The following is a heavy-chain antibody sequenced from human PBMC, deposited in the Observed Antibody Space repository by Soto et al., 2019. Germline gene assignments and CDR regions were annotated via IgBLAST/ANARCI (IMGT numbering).Heavy chain of an antibody. D-gene: IGHD1-7*01. CDR3: ARGLNWNYSFYFEY. Sequence: GASVKVSCKASGYTFTSYAMHWVRQAPGQRLEWMGWINAGNGNTKYSQKFQGRVTITRDTSASTAYMELSSLRSEDTAVYYCARGLNWNYSFYFEYWGQGTLVTVSS. J-gene: IGHJ4*02. CDR2: INAGNGNT. CDR1: GYTFTSYA. V-gene: IGHV1-3*01.